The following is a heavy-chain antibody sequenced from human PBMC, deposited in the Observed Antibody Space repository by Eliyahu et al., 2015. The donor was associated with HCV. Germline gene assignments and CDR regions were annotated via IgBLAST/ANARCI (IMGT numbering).Heavy chain of an antibody. V-gene: IGHV3-48*03. Sequence: EVQLVESGGGLVQPGGSLRLSCAASXFTIXNFEMNGVRQAPGKGLEWISXISSXSATIYYADSVKGRFTISRDNARDSLYLQMASLRADDTAVYYCVSPHPTLTPASLYYYGLDVWGQGTTVTVSS. D-gene: IGHD2-15*01. CDR1: XFTIXNFE. J-gene: IGHJ6*02. CDR2: ISSXSATI. CDR3: VSPHPTLTPASLYYYGLDV.